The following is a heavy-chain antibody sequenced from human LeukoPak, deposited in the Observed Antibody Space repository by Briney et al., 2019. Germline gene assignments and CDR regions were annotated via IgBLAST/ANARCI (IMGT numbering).Heavy chain of an antibody. CDR2: IYYSGST. V-gene: IGHV4-30-4*01. CDR3: ARGEGHDYGYSFGY. CDR1: GGSINSDYY. Sequence: SETLSLTCTVSGGSINSDYYWSWIRQPPGKGLEWIGYIYYSGSTSYNPSLKSRVTISEETSKNQFSLILSSVTAADTAVYYCARGEGHDYGYSFGYWGQGTLVTVSS. J-gene: IGHJ4*02. D-gene: IGHD2-2*03.